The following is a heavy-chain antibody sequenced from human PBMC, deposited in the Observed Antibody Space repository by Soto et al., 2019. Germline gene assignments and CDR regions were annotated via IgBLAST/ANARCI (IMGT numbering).Heavy chain of an antibody. J-gene: IGHJ4*02. D-gene: IGHD6-19*01. Sequence: ASVKVSCKASGYTFTSYGISWVRQAPGQGLEWMGWISAYNGNTNYAQKLQGRVTMTTDTSTNTAYMELRSLRSDDTAVYYCATAFSVAGKYYFYYWGQGTLVTVSS. CDR3: ATAFSVAGKYYFYY. V-gene: IGHV1-18*01. CDR2: ISAYNGNT. CDR1: GYTFTSYG.